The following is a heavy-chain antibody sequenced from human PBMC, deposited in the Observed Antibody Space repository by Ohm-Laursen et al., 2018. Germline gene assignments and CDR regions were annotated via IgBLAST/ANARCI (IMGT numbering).Heavy chain of an antibody. Sequence: TQTLPLTCTFSGFSLTTTGVGVGWVRQPPGKALEWLALIYWNDVKRYSPSLKSRLTITKDTSKNQVVLTMTNMDPVDTATYYCAHRGGDYDFFGYWGQGTLVTVSS. D-gene: IGHD4-17*01. CDR1: GFSLTTTGVG. CDR3: AHRGGDYDFFGY. J-gene: IGHJ4*02. V-gene: IGHV2-5*01. CDR2: IYWNDVK.